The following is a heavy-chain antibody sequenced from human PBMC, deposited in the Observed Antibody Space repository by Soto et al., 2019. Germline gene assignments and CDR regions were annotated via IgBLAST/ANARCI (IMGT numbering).Heavy chain of an antibody. D-gene: IGHD4-17*01. Sequence: SVKVSCKASGGSLSNYGISWVRQAPGQGLEWMGGIIPVFGTANYAQKFQGRVTITADESTSIVYMDVTSLRSEDTAVYYCARGDATKIVVTTYFVNDLWGQGTPVTVSS. J-gene: IGHJ5*02. CDR3: ARGDATKIVVTTYFVNDL. V-gene: IGHV1-69*13. CDR1: GGSLSNYG. CDR2: IIPVFGTA.